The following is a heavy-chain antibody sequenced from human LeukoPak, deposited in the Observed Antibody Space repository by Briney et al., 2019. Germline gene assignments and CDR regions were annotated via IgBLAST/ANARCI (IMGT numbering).Heavy chain of an antibody. D-gene: IGHD3-10*01. CDR3: VKLVGVGELFWGHFLEDF. V-gene: IGHV3-30*02. Sequence: PGGSLRLSCAASAFTFSRYGMHWVRQAPGKGLEWVAFIRYDGSNKYYADSVKGRFTISRDNSKNTLYLQMNSLRAEDTAVYYCVKLVGVGELFWGHFLEDFWGQGTLVTVSS. CDR2: IRYDGSNK. CDR1: AFTFSRYG. J-gene: IGHJ4*02.